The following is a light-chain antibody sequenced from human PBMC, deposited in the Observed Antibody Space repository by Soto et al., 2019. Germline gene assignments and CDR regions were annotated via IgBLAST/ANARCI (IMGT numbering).Light chain of an antibody. J-gene: IGLJ1*01. CDR1: SSDVGNYNY. CDR2: MVS. CDR3: TSPTPGSLYV. Sequence: QSALTPPASVSGSPGPSITISCTGTSSDVGNYNYVSWYQQYPGRVPKLLIYMVSNRPSGVSNRFSGSNSGNTASLTISGLQAEDEADYFCTSPTPGSLYVFGTGTKVTVL. V-gene: IGLV2-14*01.